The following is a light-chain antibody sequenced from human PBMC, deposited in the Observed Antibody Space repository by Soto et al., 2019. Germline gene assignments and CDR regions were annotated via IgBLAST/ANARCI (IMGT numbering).Light chain of an antibody. Sequence: QSALTQPPSVSGAPGQRVTISCTGSSSNIGAGYDVHWYQQLPGTAPKLLIHGNSNRPSGVPDRFSGSKSGTSASLAITGLQAEDEADYYCQSYDSSLSGLVFGTGTKLTVL. CDR1: SSNIGAGYD. CDR3: QSYDSSLSGLV. V-gene: IGLV1-40*01. CDR2: GNS. J-gene: IGLJ1*01.